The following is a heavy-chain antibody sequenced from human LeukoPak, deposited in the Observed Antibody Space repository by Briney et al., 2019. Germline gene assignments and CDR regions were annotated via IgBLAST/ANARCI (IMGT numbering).Heavy chain of an antibody. Sequence: PSGTLSLTCAVSGGSISSSNWWSWVRQPPGKGLEWIGEIYHSGSTNYNPSLKSRVTISVDKSKNQFSLKLSSVTAADTAVYYCARIEYSGYAHYYGMDVWGQGTTVTVSS. J-gene: IGHJ6*02. CDR1: GGSISSSNW. CDR2: IYHSGST. CDR3: ARIEYSGYAHYYGMDV. V-gene: IGHV4-4*02. D-gene: IGHD5-12*01.